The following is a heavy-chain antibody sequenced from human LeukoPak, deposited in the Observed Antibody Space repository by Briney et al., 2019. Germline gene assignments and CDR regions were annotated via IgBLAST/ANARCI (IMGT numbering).Heavy chain of an antibody. V-gene: IGHV3-20*04. CDR1: GFTVSSNY. Sequence: GGSLRLSCAASGFTVSSNYMSWVRQAPGKGLEWVSGINWNGGSTGYADSVKGRFTISRDNAKNSLYLQMNSLRAEDTALYYCARAAQPFGGVIFYFDYWGQGTLVTVSS. CDR2: INWNGGST. CDR3: ARAAQPFGGVIFYFDY. J-gene: IGHJ4*02. D-gene: IGHD3-16*02.